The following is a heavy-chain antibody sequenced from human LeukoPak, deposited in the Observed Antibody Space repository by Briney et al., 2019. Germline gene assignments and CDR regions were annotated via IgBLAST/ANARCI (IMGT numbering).Heavy chain of an antibody. CDR1: GYTFTGYY. CDR3: ARGDILTGYYYFDY. D-gene: IGHD3-9*01. CDR2: INPNSGGT. V-gene: IGHV1-2*04. Sequence: ASVKVSCKASGYTFTGYYMHWVRQAPGQGLEWMGWINPNSGGTNYAQKFQGWVTMTRDTSISTAYMELSRLRSDDTAVYYCARGDILTGYYYFDYWGQGTLVTVSS. J-gene: IGHJ4*02.